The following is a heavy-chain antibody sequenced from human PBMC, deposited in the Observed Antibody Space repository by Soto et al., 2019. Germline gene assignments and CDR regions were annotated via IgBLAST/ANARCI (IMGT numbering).Heavy chain of an antibody. CDR3: ARVDSYRSSTSCYSGIDYYGMDV. CDR1: GDRFTSYL. J-gene: IGHJ6*02. V-gene: IGHV5-51*01. CDR2: IYPGDSDT. D-gene: IGHD2-2*01. Sequence: XDSLKVSWKCSGDRFTSYLIGLVLRIPWKGLEWMGIIYPGDSDTRYSPSFQGQVTISADKSISTAYLQWSSLKASDTAMYYCARVDSYRSSTSCYSGIDYYGMDVWGQRTTVTVSS.